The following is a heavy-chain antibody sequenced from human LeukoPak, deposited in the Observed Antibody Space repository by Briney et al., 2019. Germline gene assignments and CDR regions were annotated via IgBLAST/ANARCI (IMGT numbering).Heavy chain of an antibody. CDR3: ARDQSQGSASAPTLFD. CDR2: ISWNSGSI. CDR1: GFTFDDYA. V-gene: IGHV3-9*01. D-gene: IGHD3-10*01. J-gene: IGHJ3*02. Sequence: GGSLRLSCAASGFTFDDYAMHWVRQAPGKGLEWVSGISWNSGSIGYADSVKGRFTISRDNAKNSLYLQMNSLRAEDTALYYCARDQSQGSASAPTLFD.